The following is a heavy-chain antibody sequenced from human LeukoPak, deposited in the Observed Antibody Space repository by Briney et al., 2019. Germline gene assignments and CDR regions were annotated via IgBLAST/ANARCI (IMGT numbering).Heavy chain of an antibody. V-gene: IGHV3-23*01. CDR3: AKVSYGDYGAYPIFDY. CDR2: ISGSGGST. CDR1: GYTFSSYA. J-gene: IGHJ4*02. D-gene: IGHD4-17*01. Sequence: GGSLRLSCAASGYTFSSYAMSWVRQAPGKGLEWVSAISGSGGSTYYADSVKGRFTISRDNSKNTLYLQMNSLRAEDTAVYYCAKVSYGDYGAYPIFDYWGQGTLVTVSS.